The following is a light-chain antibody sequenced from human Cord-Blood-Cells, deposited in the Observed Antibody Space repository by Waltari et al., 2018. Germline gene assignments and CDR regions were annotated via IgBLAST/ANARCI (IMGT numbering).Light chain of an antibody. Sequence: QSALTQPASVSGSPGQSITISCTGTSSDVGGYNYVSWYQQHPGKAPKLVIYDVSNRPSGVSNRFPGSKSGNTVSLTISGLQAEDEADYYCSSYTSSSTLVFGGGTKLTVL. CDR2: DVS. J-gene: IGLJ3*02. V-gene: IGLV2-14*03. CDR1: SSDVGGYNY. CDR3: SSYTSSSTLV.